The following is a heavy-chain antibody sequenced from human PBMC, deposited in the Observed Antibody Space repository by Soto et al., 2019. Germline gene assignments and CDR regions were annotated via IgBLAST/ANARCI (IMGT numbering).Heavy chain of an antibody. D-gene: IGHD3-16*01. Sequence: EVQLVESGGGLVQPGGSLRPSCTASGFTFSSYWMSWVRQAPGKGLGWVANIKEDGSGKYYVDSVKGRFSISRDNARNSLYLQMNSLRVEDTAVYYCVRVGRLGGYWGQGALVTVSS. V-gene: IGHV3-7*03. J-gene: IGHJ4*02. CDR1: GFTFSSYW. CDR3: VRVGRLGGY. CDR2: IKEDGSGK.